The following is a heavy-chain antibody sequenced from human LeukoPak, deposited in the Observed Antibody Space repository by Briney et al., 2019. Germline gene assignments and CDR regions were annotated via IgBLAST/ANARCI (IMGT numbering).Heavy chain of an antibody. D-gene: IGHD3-3*01. CDR3: AKDRPPTYYDFWSGSYYFDY. CDR1: GFTFSSYA. CDR2: ISGSGGST. V-gene: IGHV3-23*01. J-gene: IGHJ4*02. Sequence: PGGSLRLSCAASGFTFSSYAMSWVRQAPGKGLEWVSAISGSGGSTYYADSVKGRFTISRDNSKNTLYLQMNSLRAEDTAVYYCAKDRPPTYYDFWSGSYYFDYWGQGTLVIVSS.